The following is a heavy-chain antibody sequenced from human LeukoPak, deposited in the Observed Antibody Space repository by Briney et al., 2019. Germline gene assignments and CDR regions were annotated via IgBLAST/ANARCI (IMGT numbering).Heavy chain of an antibody. V-gene: IGHV4-39*01. CDR3: ATSTSGWYSDY. D-gene: IGHD6-19*01. CDR1: GGSIRTTTYY. J-gene: IGHJ4*02. CDR2: IYYSGST. Sequence: SETLSLTCTVSGGSIRTTTYYWGWIRQPPGKGLEWIGSIYYSGSTYYNPSLKSRVTISIDTSKNQFSLKLSSVTAADTAVYYCATSTSGWYSDYWGQGALVTVSS.